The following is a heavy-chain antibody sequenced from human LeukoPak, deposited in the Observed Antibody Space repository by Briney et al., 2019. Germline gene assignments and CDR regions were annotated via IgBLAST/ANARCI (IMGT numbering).Heavy chain of an antibody. J-gene: IGHJ4*02. CDR1: GYTLTELS. V-gene: IGHV1-24*01. CDR3: ATRTWRGDDFWSGYPPHNFDY. CDR2: FDPEDGET. D-gene: IGHD3-3*01. Sequence: VASVKVSCKVSGYTLTELSMHWVPQAPGEGLEWMGGFDPEDGETIYAQKFQGRVTMTEATSTDTAYMELSSLRSEDTAVYYCATRTWRGDDFWSGYPPHNFDYWGQGTLVTVSS.